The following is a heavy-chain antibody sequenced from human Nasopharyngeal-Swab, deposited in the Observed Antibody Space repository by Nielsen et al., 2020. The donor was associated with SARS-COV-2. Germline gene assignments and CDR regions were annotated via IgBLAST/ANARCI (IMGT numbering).Heavy chain of an antibody. J-gene: IGHJ4*02. D-gene: IGHD6-13*01. Sequence: ASVKVSCKVSGYTLTELSMHWVRQAPGKGLEWMGGFDPEDGEKIYAQKFQGRVTMTEDTSTDTAYMELSSLRSEDTAVYYCATNGVIAAAGSFDYWGQGTLVTVSS. V-gene: IGHV1-24*01. CDR2: FDPEDGEK. CDR3: ATNGVIAAAGSFDY. CDR1: GYTLTELS.